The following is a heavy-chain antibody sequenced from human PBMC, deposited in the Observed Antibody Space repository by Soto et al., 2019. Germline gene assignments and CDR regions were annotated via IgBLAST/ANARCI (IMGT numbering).Heavy chain of an antibody. CDR3: AILDIAVIKTGGY. V-gene: IGHV3-7*01. Sequence: EVQLVESGGGVVQPGGSLRLSCAASGLKFSYWKSWVRQDTGKGLEWVDMSTQEGSRRRYLDTLKCRLTISRESATNSMYLQMNSLPGEDTAMYYCAILDIAVIKTGGYWGQGTQVTVSS. CDR1: GLKFSYW. CDR2: STQEGSRR. D-gene: IGHD6-19*01. J-gene: IGHJ4*02.